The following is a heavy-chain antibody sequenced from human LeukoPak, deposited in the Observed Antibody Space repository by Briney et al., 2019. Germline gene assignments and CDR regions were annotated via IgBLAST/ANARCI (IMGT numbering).Heavy chain of an antibody. CDR3: ARDMGYQYFDY. J-gene: IGHJ4*02. CDR1: GFTFSSKW. Sequence: PGGSLRLSCAATGFTFSSKWMHWVRQAPGKGLVWVSLIKTDGTSTIYADSVRGRFTISRDNAKNTLYLQIDNLRVEDTAVYYCARDMGYQYFDYWGQGTLVTVSS. V-gene: IGHV3-74*01. D-gene: IGHD3-16*02. CDR2: IKTDGTST.